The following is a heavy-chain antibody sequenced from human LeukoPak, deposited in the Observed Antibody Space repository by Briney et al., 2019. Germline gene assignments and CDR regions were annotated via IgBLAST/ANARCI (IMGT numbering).Heavy chain of an antibody. CDR1: GFTFSSYA. J-gene: IGHJ5*02. Sequence: GGSLRLSCAASGFTFSSYAMSWVRQAPGKGLEWVSAISGSGGSTYYADSVKGRFTISRDNSKNTLYLQMNSLRAEDTAVYYCARDGCSSTSCSQPNWFDPWGQGTLVTVSS. D-gene: IGHD2-2*01. V-gene: IGHV3-23*01. CDR2: ISGSGGST. CDR3: ARDGCSSTSCSQPNWFDP.